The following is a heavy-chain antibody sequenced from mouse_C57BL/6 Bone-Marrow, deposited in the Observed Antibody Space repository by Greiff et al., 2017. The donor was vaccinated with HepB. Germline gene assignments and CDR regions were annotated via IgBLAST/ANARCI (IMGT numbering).Heavy chain of an antibody. D-gene: IGHD1-1*02. CDR3: ARVAGGFYYAMDY. CDR1: GYTFTSYT. Sequence: QVHVKQSGAELARPGASVKMSCKASGYTFTSYTMHWVKQRPGQGLEWIGYINPSSGYTKYNQKFKDKATLTADKSSSTAYMQLSSLTSEDSAVYYCARVAGGFYYAMDYWGQGTSVTVSS. J-gene: IGHJ4*01. CDR2: INPSSGYT. V-gene: IGHV1-4*01.